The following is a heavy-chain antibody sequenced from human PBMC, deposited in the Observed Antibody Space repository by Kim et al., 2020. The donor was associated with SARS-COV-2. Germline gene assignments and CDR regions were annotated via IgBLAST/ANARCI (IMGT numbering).Heavy chain of an antibody. Sequence: ASVKVSCKASGYTFTSYAMHWVRQAPGQRLEWMGWINAGNGNTKYSQKFQGRVTITRDTSASTAYMELSSLRSEDTAVYYCARAPRMTTVTRAGYYYYGMDVWGQGTTVTVSS. D-gene: IGHD4-17*01. CDR2: INAGNGNT. V-gene: IGHV1-3*01. CDR1: GYTFTSYA. J-gene: IGHJ6*02. CDR3: ARAPRMTTVTRAGYYYYGMDV.